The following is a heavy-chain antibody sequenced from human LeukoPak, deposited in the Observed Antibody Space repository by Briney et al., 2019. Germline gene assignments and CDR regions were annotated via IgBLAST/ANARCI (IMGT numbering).Heavy chain of an antibody. CDR2: SNSDGRST. CDR1: GFTFSSYW. J-gene: IGHJ4*02. Sequence: GRSLRLSCAASGFTFSSYWMHWVRQAPGKGLVWVSRSNSDGRSTSYADSVNGRFTISRDNAKNTLYLQMHSLRPEDTAVYYCARGAYYYDSSGYSPSDYWGQGTLVTVSS. V-gene: IGHV3-74*01. CDR3: ARGAYYYDSSGYSPSDY. D-gene: IGHD3-22*01.